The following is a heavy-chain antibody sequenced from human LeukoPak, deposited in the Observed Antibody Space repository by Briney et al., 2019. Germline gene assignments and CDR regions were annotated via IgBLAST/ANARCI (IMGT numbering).Heavy chain of an antibody. CDR1: GYTFTSYG. Sequence: ASVKVSCKASGYTFTSYGISWVRQAPGQGLEWMGWISTYNGNTKYAQKFQGRVTMTTDTSTSTVYMDLRSLTSDDTAIYYCARDLVRYCSSTSCYGFDPWGQGTLVTVSS. CDR2: ISTYNGNT. CDR3: ARDLVRYCSSTSCYGFDP. J-gene: IGHJ5*02. D-gene: IGHD2-2*01. V-gene: IGHV1-18*04.